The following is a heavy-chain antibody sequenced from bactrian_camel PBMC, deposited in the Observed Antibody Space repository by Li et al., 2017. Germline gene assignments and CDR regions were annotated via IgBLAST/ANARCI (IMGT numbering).Heavy chain of an antibody. CDR1: EFSDANYR. J-gene: IGHJ4*01. CDR3: AYDYVRFGATCRSPRLWQY. D-gene: IGHD7*01. Sequence: HVQLVESGGVLVHSGGSLTLSCEFAEFSDANYRIRWVRQTPVKGLVWVATIYMDGTNPSVADSVQGRFTVSRDNAKNTVTLQMNSLESADTGMYYCAYDYVRFGATCRSPRLWQYWGQGTQVTVS. V-gene: IGHV3S6*01. CDR2: IYMDGTNP.